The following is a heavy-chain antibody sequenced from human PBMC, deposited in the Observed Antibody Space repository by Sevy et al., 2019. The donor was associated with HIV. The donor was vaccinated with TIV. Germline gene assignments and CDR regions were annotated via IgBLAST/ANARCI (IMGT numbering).Heavy chain of an antibody. D-gene: IGHD3-22*01. CDR1: GFTFTTYW. Sequence: GGSLRLSCAASGFTFTTYWMIWIRQAPGKGLEWVANINRDGTQKYYADSLKDRFTISRDNAENSLYLQMDSLRDEDTALYYCARESSGPSVVDLWGQGTLVTVSS. CDR2: INRDGTQK. J-gene: IGHJ5*02. V-gene: IGHV3-7*01. CDR3: ARESSGPSVVDL.